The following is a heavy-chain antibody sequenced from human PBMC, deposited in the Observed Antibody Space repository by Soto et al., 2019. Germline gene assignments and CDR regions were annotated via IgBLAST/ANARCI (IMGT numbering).Heavy chain of an antibody. V-gene: IGHV1-46*01. CDR1: GYTFTSYY. CDR2: INLSGGSI. Sequence: QVQLVQSGAEVKKPGASVKVSCKASGYTFTSYYMHWVRQAPGQGLEWMGIINLSGGSITYAQKFQGRVTMTRDTTTSTVYMELSSLRSEDTAVYYCARSACRGGGCYKAHCDYWGQGTLVTVSS. CDR3: ARSACRGGGCYKAHCDY. D-gene: IGHD2-15*01. J-gene: IGHJ4*02.